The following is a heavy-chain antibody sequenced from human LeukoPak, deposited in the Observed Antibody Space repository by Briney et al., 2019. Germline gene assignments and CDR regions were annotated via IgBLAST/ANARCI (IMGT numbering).Heavy chain of an antibody. J-gene: IGHJ6*02. D-gene: IGHD4-17*01. V-gene: IGHV1-18*01. Sequence: ASVKVSCKASGYTFTSNGISWVRQAPGQGLEWMGWISSYNGNTNYAQKLQGRVTMTTDTSTSTAYMELRSLRSDDTAVYFCARESSTTVTTTGAIYYGMDVWGQGTTVTVSS. CDR1: GYTFTSNG. CDR2: ISSYNGNT. CDR3: ARESSTTVTTTGAIYYGMDV.